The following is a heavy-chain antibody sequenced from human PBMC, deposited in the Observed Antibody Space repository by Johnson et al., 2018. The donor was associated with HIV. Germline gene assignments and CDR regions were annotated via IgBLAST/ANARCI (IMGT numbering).Heavy chain of an antibody. CDR1: GFTFSSYG. CDR3: AKDRNWGASGGFDI. Sequence: VQLVESGGGLVHPGGSLRLSCGASGFTFSSYGMTWVRQAPGKGLEWVSGISGSGTSTYYADSVKGRFTIFRDNSRNTLYLQMNSLRADDTAVYYCAKDRNWGASGGFDIWGQGTMLTVSS. D-gene: IGHD7-27*01. CDR2: ISGSGTST. J-gene: IGHJ3*02. V-gene: IGHV3-23*04.